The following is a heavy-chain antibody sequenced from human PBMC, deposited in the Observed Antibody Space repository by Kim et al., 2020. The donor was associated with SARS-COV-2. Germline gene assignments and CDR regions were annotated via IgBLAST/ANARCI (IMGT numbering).Heavy chain of an antibody. Sequence: SETLSLTCTVSGGSIGSGSYYWTWIRQPAGKGLECIGHIYTSGSTNYNPSLKSRVTISLDTSRNQFSLELSPVTAADSAVYYCAGMPHSRVYYPPYYSGVDVWGQGTTVTVSS. V-gene: IGHV4-61*09. J-gene: IGHJ6*02. CDR3: AGMPHSRVYYPPYYSGVDV. D-gene: IGHD3-22*01. CDR1: GGSIGSGSYY. CDR2: IYTSGST.